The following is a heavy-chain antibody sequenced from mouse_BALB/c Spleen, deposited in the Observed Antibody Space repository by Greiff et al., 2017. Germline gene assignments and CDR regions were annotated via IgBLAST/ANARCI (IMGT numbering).Heavy chain of an antibody. D-gene: IGHD2-1*01. CDR3: ARGGKGAMDY. CDR2: INPSTGYT. Sequence: LQESGAELAKPGASVKMSCKASGYTFTSYWMHWVKQRPGQGLEWIGYINPSTGYTEYNQKFKDKATLTADKSSSTAYMQLSSLTSEDSAVYYCARGGKGAMDYWGQGTSVTVSS. J-gene: IGHJ4*01. CDR1: GYTFTSYW. V-gene: IGHV1-7*01.